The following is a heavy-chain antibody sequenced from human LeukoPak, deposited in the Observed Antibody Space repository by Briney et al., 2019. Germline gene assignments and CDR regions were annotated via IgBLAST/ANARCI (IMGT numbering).Heavy chain of an antibody. D-gene: IGHD3-10*01. CDR1: GFSFDDYA. CDR2: ISWNSGNR. CDR3: ARDQPYYSDSGSFVPFHY. J-gene: IGHJ4*02. V-gene: IGHV3-9*01. Sequence: PGGSLRLSCAASGFSFDDYAMHWVRHAPGKGLEWVSGISWNSGNRGYADSVRGRFTISRDNAKNSLYLQMNTLRAEDTAVYYCARDQPYYSDSGSFVPFHYWGQGTLVTVSS.